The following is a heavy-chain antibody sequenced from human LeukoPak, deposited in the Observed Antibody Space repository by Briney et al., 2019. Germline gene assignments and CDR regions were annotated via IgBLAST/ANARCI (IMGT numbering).Heavy chain of an antibody. V-gene: IGHV3-15*01. CDR3: TTYSSGSCPF. CDR1: GITFSNAW. J-gene: IGHJ4*02. CDR2: IYRSSNGETT. D-gene: IGHD6-19*01. Sequence: GGSLRLSCAASGITFSNAWMTWVGQAPGKGLEWVGRIYRSSNGETTDYGAPVKGRFTMSRDDSKNTLYLQMNSLKTEDTRVYYCTTYSSGSCPFWGQGTLVTVSS.